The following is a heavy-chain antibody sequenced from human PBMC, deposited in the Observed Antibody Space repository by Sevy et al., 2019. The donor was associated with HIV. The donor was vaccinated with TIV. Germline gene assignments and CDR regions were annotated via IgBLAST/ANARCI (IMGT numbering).Heavy chain of an antibody. CDR2: IRYDGSDK. CDR1: GFTFSNFG. D-gene: IGHD6-13*01. CDR3: AKDLAGPGRRYFDY. Sequence: GGSLRLSCTASGFTFSNFGMYWVRQVPGTGLEWVTFIRYDGSDKYYAASVKGRFTISRDDSKNTLYLQMDSLRAEDTAIYYCAKDLAGPGRRYFDYWGQRTLVTVSS. J-gene: IGHJ4*02. V-gene: IGHV3-30*02.